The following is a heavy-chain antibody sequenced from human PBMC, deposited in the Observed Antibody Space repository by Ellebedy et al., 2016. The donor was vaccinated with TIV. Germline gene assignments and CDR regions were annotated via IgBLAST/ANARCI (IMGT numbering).Heavy chain of an antibody. V-gene: IGHV3-23*01. J-gene: IGHJ3*02. CDR2: ISPSGDIT. CDR1: GFTFRDFA. CDR3: TKRGVAWAAFDI. Sequence: PGGFLRLSCAASGFTFRDFAMNWVRQAPGKGLEWVSAISPSGDITYFADSVKGRFTISRDNSQDTVHLQMHSLRAEDTAVYYCTKRGVAWAAFDIWGPGTLVTVSS. D-gene: IGHD7-27*01.